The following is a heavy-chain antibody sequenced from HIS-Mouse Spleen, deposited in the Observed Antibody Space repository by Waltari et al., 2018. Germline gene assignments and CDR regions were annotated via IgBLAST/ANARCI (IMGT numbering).Heavy chain of an antibody. CDR3: ARDSSSSWYYYYGMDV. CDR2: IYYSGGT. J-gene: IGHJ6*02. V-gene: IGHV4-39*07. Sequence: QLQLQESGPGLVKPSETLSLTCTVSGGSISSSSYYWGWIRQPPGKGLEWIGSIYYSGGTYYNPTLKSRGTRSVDTSKNQFSRKLSSVTAADTAVYYCARDSSSSWYYYYGMDVWGQGTTVTVSS. CDR1: GGSISSSSYY. D-gene: IGHD6-13*01.